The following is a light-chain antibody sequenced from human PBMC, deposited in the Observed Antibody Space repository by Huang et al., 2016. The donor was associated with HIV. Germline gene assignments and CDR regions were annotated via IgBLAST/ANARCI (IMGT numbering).Light chain of an antibody. CDR3: QQSNGYPLT. Sequence: IQMTQSPSTVSASVGDRVTITFRASQGISRLLAWYQQKPGTAPKLLIYDTSTTQRGVQAGFRGSGSGTDLTLTISGLQPEEFATYYWQQSNGYPLTFGGGTKVEV. V-gene: IGKV1-12*01. CDR1: QGISRL. J-gene: IGKJ4*02. CDR2: DTS.